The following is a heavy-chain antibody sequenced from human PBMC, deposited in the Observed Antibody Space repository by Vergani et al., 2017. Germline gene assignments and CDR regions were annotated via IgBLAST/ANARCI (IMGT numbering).Heavy chain of an antibody. CDR1: GFTFKNNT. V-gene: IGHV3-21*02. Sequence: VQLVESGGGLVKPGGSLRLSCGASGFTFKNNTMTWVRQSPGKGLEWVSSITSTGATINYADSVKGRFTISRDNAKKFLYLQINNLRAEDTALYYCASRVSAGGGLDTWGQGTLVTVS. D-gene: IGHD2-15*01. J-gene: IGHJ5*02. CDR3: ASRVSAGGGLDT. CDR2: ITSTGATI.